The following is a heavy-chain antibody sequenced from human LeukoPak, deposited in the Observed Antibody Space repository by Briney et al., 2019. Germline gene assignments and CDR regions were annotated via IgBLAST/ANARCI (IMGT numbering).Heavy chain of an antibody. D-gene: IGHD6-19*01. CDR1: GGSISSYY. J-gene: IGHJ3*02. Sequence: SETLSLTCTVSGGSISSYYWSWIRQPPGKGLEWIGYIYYSGSTNYNPYLKSRVTISVDTSKNQFSLKLSSVTAADTAVYYCAKPQWLGGDAFDIWGQGTMVTVSS. CDR3: AKPQWLGGDAFDI. V-gene: IGHV4-59*08. CDR2: IYYSGST.